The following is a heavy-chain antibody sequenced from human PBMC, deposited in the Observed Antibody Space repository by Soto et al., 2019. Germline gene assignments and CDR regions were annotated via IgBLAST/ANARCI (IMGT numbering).Heavy chain of an antibody. CDR1: GGSISSSSYY. Sequence: SQTLSLTCTVSGGSISSSSYYWGWIRQPPGKGLEWIGSIYYSGSTYYNPSLKSRVTISVDTSKNQFSLKLSSVTAADTAVYYCARLRGFGGVIVIPHYWGQGTLVTVSS. D-gene: IGHD3-16*02. V-gene: IGHV4-39*01. J-gene: IGHJ4*02. CDR2: IYYSGST. CDR3: ARLRGFGGVIVIPHY.